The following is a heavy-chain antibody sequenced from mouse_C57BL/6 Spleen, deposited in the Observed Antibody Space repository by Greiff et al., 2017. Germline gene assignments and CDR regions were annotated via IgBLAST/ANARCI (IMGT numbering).Heavy chain of an antibody. CDR2: IYPGNSDT. V-gene: IGHV1-5*01. D-gene: IGHD1-1*01. CDR1: GYTFTSYW. J-gene: IGHJ4*01. CDR3: TRSDYYGSSYRGAMDY. Sequence: VQLQQSGTVLARPGASVKMSCKTSGYTFTSYWMHWVKQRPGQGLEWIGAIYPGNSDTSYNQKFKGKAKLTAVTSASTAYMELSSLTNADSAVYYCTRSDYYGSSYRGAMDYWGQGTSVTVSS.